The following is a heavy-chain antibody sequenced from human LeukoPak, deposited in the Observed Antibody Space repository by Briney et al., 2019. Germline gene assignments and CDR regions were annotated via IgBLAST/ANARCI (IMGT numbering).Heavy chain of an antibody. Sequence: SETLSLTCKVSGVSMSSYCWSWIRQPAGKGLEWIGRICSSEHTNYNPSLKSRVSMSVDTSKNQFSLKLYSMTAADTAVYYCVRDEKAGDSSGYAPRFDYWGQGTLVTVSS. V-gene: IGHV4-4*07. CDR1: GVSMSSYC. D-gene: IGHD3-22*01. CDR3: VRDEKAGDSSGYAPRFDY. CDR2: ICSSEHT. J-gene: IGHJ4*02.